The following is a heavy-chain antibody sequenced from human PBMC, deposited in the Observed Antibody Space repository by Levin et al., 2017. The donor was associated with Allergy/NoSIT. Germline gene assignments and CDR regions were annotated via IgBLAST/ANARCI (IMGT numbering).Heavy chain of an antibody. J-gene: IGHJ4*02. D-gene: IGHD4-17*01. CDR1: GGTFSSYA. V-gene: IGHV1-69*13. CDR2: IIPIFGTA. Sequence: SVKVSCKASGGTFSSYAISWVRQAPGQGLEWMGGIIPIFGTANYAQKFQGRVTITADESTSTAYMELSSLRSEDTAVYYCASRGDYGDSFFDYWGQGTLVTVSS. CDR3: ASRGDYGDSFFDY.